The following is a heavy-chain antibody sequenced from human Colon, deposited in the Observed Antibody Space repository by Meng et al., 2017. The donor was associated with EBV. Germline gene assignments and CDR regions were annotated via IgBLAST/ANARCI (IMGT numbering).Heavy chain of an antibody. Sequence: DSVPGLVNPSQPLLPPYPSSGGSISSGNHYWSWSRQHPGKGLEYIGYIYYSGSTYYHPSLKSRVIISVDTSKNQFSLRLNSVTAADTAVYYCASLYGDSSVWYLDLWGRGTLVTASS. CDR3: ASLYGDSSVWYLDL. V-gene: IGHV4-31*03. CDR2: IYYSGST. D-gene: IGHD4-17*01. J-gene: IGHJ2*01. CDR1: GGSISSGNHY.